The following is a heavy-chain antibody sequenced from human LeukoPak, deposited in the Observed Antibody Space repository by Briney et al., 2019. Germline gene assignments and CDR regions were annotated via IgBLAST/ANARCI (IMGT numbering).Heavy chain of an antibody. D-gene: IGHD2-21*02. CDR2: ISSSSSTI. Sequence: PGGSLRLSCAASGFTFSSYSMNWVRQAPGKGLEWVSYISSSSSTIYYADSVKGRFTISRDNAKNSLYLQMNSLRAEDTAVYYCARACGGDCYPDAFDIWGQGTMVTISS. V-gene: IGHV3-48*01. CDR3: ARACGGDCYPDAFDI. J-gene: IGHJ3*02. CDR1: GFTFSSYS.